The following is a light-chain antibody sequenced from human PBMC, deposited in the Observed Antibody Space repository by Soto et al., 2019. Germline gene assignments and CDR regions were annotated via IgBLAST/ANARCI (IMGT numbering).Light chain of an antibody. J-gene: IGKJ3*01. V-gene: IGKV1D-12*01. Sequence: DIQMTQSPSSVSASVGDRVTITCRASQGISTWLVWYQQKTGKAPKLLIYAASNLQSAVPSRFSGSGSGTDFTLTISSLQPEDFATYYCQQAYTFPFTFGPGTKVDIK. CDR2: AAS. CDR3: QQAYTFPFT. CDR1: QGISTW.